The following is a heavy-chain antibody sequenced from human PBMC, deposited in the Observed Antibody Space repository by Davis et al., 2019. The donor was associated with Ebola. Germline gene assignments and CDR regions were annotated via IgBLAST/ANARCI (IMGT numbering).Heavy chain of an antibody. Sequence: GESLKISCAASGFTFSDYYMSWLRQAPGKGLEWLSYISTYGTTIYYGDSAKGRFTISRDNAKNSLYLQMHRLRPEDTAVYYCARGERRYYDYNGMDVWGQGTTVTVSS. V-gene: IGHV3-11*01. D-gene: IGHD1-1*01. CDR3: ARGERRYYDYNGMDV. CDR1: GFTFSDYY. CDR2: ISTYGTTI. J-gene: IGHJ6*02.